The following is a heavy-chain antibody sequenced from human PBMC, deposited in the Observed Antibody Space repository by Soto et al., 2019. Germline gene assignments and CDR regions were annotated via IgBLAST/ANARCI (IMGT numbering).Heavy chain of an antibody. D-gene: IGHD6-13*01. Sequence: ASVKVSCKASGGTISSHAITWVRQAPGQGLEWMGGIIPIFGTANYAQKFQERVTITRDMSTSTAYMELSSLRSEDTAVYYCAASGQLELDVWGQGTTVTVSS. CDR3: AASGQLELDV. J-gene: IGHJ6*02. CDR2: IIPIFGTA. V-gene: IGHV1-69*05. CDR1: GGTISSHA.